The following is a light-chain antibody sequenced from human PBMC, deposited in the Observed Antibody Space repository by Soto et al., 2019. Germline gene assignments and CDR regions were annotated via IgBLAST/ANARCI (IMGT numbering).Light chain of an antibody. J-gene: IGLJ1*01. CDR3: QSYNLSLNNHV. Sequence: QSVLTPPPPVSRDPGQGLNISCTWRSSNIDAPYDVHWYQHLPGTAPKLLTYGGNNRPSGVPDRFSGSRSGTSASLAITGLQAEVEADYYCQSYNLSLNNHVLGIGTKVTV. CDR1: SSNIDAPYD. V-gene: IGLV1-40*01. CDR2: GGN.